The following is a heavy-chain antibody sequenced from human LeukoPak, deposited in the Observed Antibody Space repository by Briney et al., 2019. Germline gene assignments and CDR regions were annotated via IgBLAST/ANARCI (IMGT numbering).Heavy chain of an antibody. J-gene: IGHJ4*02. CDR1: GFTFSGSA. V-gene: IGHV3-73*01. D-gene: IGHD5-18*01. CDR2: IRSKANSYAT. CDR3: GKTTVGYSSGQKPAWPVDY. Sequence: GGSLRLSCAASGFTFSGSAMHWVRQASGKGLEWVGRIRSKANSYATAYAASVKGRFTISRDDSKNTAYLQMNSLRAEDTAVYYCGKTTVGYSSGQKPAWPVDYWGQGTLVTVSS.